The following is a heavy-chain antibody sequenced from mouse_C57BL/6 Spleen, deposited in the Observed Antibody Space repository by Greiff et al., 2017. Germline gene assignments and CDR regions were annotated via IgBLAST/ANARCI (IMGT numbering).Heavy chain of an antibody. D-gene: IGHD2-3*01. CDR1: GYTFTSYG. V-gene: IGHV1-81*01. J-gene: IGHJ3*01. CDR3: APPYDPWFAY. CDR2: IYPRSGNT. Sequence: VQLQQSGAELARPGASVKLSCKASGYTFTSYGISWVKQRTGQGLEWIGEIYPRSGNTYYNEKFKGKATLTADKSSSTAYMELRSLTAEDSAVYFCAPPYDPWFAYWGQGTLVTVSA.